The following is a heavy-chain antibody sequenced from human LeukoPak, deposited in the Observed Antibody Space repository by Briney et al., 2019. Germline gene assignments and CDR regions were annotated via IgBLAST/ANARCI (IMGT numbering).Heavy chain of an antibody. CDR1: GGSISSYY. V-gene: IGHV4-59*01. Sequence: SETLSLXCTVSGGSISSYYWSWIRQPPGKGLEWIGYIYYSGSTNYNPSLKSRVTISVDTSKNQFSLKLSSVTAADTAVYYCARSRIGIAARPNYYYYYMDVWGKGTTVTVSS. D-gene: IGHD6-6*01. J-gene: IGHJ6*03. CDR2: IYYSGST. CDR3: ARSRIGIAARPNYYYYYMDV.